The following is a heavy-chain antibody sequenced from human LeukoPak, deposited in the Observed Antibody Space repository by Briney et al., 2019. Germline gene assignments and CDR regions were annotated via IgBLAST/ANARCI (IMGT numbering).Heavy chain of an antibody. Sequence: SETLSLTCTVSGDSNTNSLYYWSWIRQPPGKGLEWIGYIYYSGSTNYNPSLKSRVTISVDTSKNQFSLKLSSVTAADTAVYYCARQLLYDSSGYYPLDAFDIWGQGTMVTVSS. CDR1: GDSNTNSLYY. J-gene: IGHJ3*02. CDR2: IYYSGST. V-gene: IGHV4-61*05. CDR3: ARQLLYDSSGYYPLDAFDI. D-gene: IGHD3-22*01.